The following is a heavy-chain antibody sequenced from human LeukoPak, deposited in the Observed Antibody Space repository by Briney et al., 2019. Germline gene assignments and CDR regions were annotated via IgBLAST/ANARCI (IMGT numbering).Heavy chain of an antibody. D-gene: IGHD3-10*01. CDR3: AKHYMGSYDNRGLDS. CDR2: IYYSGYT. CDR1: GGSITTSTYY. V-gene: IGHV4-39*01. Sequence: SETLSPTCTVSGGSITTSTYYWGWIRQPPGKGLEWIGTIYYSGYTYYNPSLESRVTIFVDTSKNQFSLKLSSVTAADTAVYYCAKHYMGSYDNRGLDSWGQGTLVTVSS. J-gene: IGHJ4*02.